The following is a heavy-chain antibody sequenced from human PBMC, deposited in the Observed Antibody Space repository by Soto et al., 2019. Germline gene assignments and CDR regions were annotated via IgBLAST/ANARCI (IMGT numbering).Heavy chain of an antibody. V-gene: IGHV1-69*13. J-gene: IGHJ6*02. CDR1: GGTFSSYA. Sequence: GASVKVSCKASGGTFSSYAISWVRQAPGQGLEWMGGIIPIFGTANYAQKFQGRVTITADESTSTAYMELSSLRSEDTAVYYCARELGYNWNDEFSMDGWGQGITVNVSS. CDR3: ARELGYNWNDEFSMDG. D-gene: IGHD1-1*01. CDR2: IIPIFGTA.